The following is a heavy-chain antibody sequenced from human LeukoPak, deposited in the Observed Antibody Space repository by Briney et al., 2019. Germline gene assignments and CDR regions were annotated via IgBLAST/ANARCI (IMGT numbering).Heavy chain of an antibody. CDR2: ISSSSNTI. J-gene: IGHJ4*02. CDR3: ARDYGGSSPFDY. Sequence: GGSLRLSCAASGFTFSSYRMNWVRQAPGKGLEWVSYISSSSNTIYYADSVKGRFTISRDNAKNSLYLQMNSLRAEDTAVYYCARDYGGSSPFDYWGQGTLVTVSS. V-gene: IGHV3-48*01. D-gene: IGHD4-23*01. CDR1: GFTFSSYR.